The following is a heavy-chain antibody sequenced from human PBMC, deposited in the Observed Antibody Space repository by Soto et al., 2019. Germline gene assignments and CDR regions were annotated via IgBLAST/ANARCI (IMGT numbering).Heavy chain of an antibody. CDR1: GYTFTSYG. D-gene: IGHD3-10*01. CDR3: AREGTSTYGSGSYYPGPFDY. Sequence: ASVKVSCKASGYTFTSYGISLVRQAPGQGLEWMGWISAYNDNTNYAQKLQGRVTMTTDTSTSTAYMELRSLRSDDTAVYYCAREGTSTYGSGSYYPGPFDYWGQGTLVTVSS. J-gene: IGHJ4*02. V-gene: IGHV1-18*01. CDR2: ISAYNDNT.